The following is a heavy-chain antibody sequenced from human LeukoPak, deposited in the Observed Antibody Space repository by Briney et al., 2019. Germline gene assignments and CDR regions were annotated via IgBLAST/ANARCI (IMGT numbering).Heavy chain of an antibody. CDR2: INHSGST. CDR1: GGSFSGYY. CDR3: ARADPYFDY. J-gene: IGHJ4*02. Sequence: SETLSLTCAVYGGSFSGYYLSWIRQPPGKGLEWIGEINHSGSTNYNPSLKSRVTISVDTSKNQFSLKLSSVTAADTAVYYCARADPYFDYWGQGTLVTVSS. V-gene: IGHV4-34*01.